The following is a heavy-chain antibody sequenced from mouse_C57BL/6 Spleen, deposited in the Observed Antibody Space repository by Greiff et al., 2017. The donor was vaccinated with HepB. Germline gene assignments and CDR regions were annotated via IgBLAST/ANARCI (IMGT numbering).Heavy chain of an antibody. J-gene: IGHJ3*01. CDR3: AGGSSPWFAY. Sequence: VQLQQSGPELVKPGASVKISCKASGYAFSSSWMNWVKQRPGKGLEWIGRIYPGDGDTNYNGKFKGKATLTADKSSSTAYMQLSSLTSEDSAVYFCAGGSSPWFAYWGQGTLVTVSA. V-gene: IGHV1-82*01. CDR2: IYPGDGDT. D-gene: IGHD1-1*01. CDR1: GYAFSSSW.